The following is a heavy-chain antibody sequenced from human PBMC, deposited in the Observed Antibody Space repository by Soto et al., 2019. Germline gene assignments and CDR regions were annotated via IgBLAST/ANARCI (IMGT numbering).Heavy chain of an antibody. CDR2: IAYDVNNK. D-gene: IGHD4-17*01. CDR3: AKAPPTVTTRSHEQDY. J-gene: IGHJ4*02. Sequence: GGSLRLSGAAAGFTFSSYGMHWVRQAAVKGREWAPVIAYDVNNKYYADSVKGRFPISRDNSKNTLFLQMNSLRAEDTAVYYCAKAPPTVTTRSHEQDYWGQGTRVTVSS. CDR1: GFTFSSYG. V-gene: IGHV3-30*18.